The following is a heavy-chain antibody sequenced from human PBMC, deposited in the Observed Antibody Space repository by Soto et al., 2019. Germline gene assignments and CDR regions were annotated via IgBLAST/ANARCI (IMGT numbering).Heavy chain of an antibody. V-gene: IGHV3-21*06. CDR2: ISSSSYYI. Sequence: EVQLVESEGGLVEPGGSLRLSCTPSGLSFSTHSMNWVRQAPGKGLEWVSSISSSSYYIYYADSVKGRFTISRDNAKNTLFLQMNSLRADDTAVYYCARNRDPSSKTHGMDVWGQGTTVTVSS. J-gene: IGHJ6*02. CDR3: ARNRDPSSKTHGMDV. CDR1: GLSFSTHS.